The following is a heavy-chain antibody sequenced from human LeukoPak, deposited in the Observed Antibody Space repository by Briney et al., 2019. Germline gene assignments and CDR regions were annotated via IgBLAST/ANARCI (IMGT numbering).Heavy chain of an antibody. CDR1: GGPFSGYY. Sequence: SETLSLTCAVYGGPFSGYYWSWIRQPPGKGLEWIGEINHSGSTNYNPSLKSRVTISVDTSKNQFSLKLSSVTAADTAVYYCARENRFFLARPYYFDYWGQGTLVTVSS. J-gene: IGHJ4*02. V-gene: IGHV4-34*01. D-gene: IGHD3-3*02. CDR3: ARENRFFLARPYYFDY. CDR2: INHSGST.